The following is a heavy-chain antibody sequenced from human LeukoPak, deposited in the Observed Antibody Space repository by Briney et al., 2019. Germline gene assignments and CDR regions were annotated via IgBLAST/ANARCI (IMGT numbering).Heavy chain of an antibody. CDR3: AREAVMVREAPTYYFDY. Sequence: PSQTLSLTCTVTGYSLSTGFYWGWIRQPPGKGLEWIGSVYHSGSTYYNPSLKSRVTISVDTSKNQFSLKLSSVTAADTAVYYCAREAVMVREAPTYYFDYWGQGTLVTVSS. CDR2: VYHSGST. CDR1: GYSLSTGFY. J-gene: IGHJ4*02. V-gene: IGHV4-38-2*02. D-gene: IGHD3-10*01.